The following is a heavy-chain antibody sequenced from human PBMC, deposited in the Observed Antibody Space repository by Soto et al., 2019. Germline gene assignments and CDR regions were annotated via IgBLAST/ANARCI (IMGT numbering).Heavy chain of an antibody. D-gene: IGHD3-3*01. CDR2: ISGSGGST. J-gene: IGHJ5*02. V-gene: IGHV3-23*01. CDR3: AKEDRITIFGVVIPTFDP. Sequence: EVQLLESGGGLVQPGGSLRLSCAAYGFTFSSYAMSWVRQAPGKGLEWVSAISGSGGSTYYADSVKGRFTISRDNSKNTLYLQMNSLRAEDTAVYYCAKEDRITIFGVVIPTFDPWGQGTLVTVSS. CDR1: GFTFSSYA.